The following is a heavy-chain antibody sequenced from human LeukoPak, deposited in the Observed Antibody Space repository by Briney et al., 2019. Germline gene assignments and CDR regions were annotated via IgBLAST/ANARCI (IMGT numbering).Heavy chain of an antibody. CDR2: IYYSGST. Sequence: SESLSLTCTVSGGSISSHYWSWIRQPPGKGLEWIGYIYYSGSTNYNPSLKSRVTTSVDTSKNQFSLKLSSVTAADTAVYYCARYYGSFDYWGQGTLVTVSS. J-gene: IGHJ4*02. CDR1: GGSISSHY. V-gene: IGHV4-59*11. D-gene: IGHD3-16*01. CDR3: ARYYGSFDY.